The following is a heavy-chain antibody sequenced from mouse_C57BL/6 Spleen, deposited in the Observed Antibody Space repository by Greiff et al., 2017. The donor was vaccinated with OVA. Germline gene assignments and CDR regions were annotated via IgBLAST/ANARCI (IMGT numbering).Heavy chain of an antibody. CDR3: ARRLITTVVGDYAMDY. J-gene: IGHJ4*01. D-gene: IGHD1-1*01. Sequence: VQLVESGAELARPGASVKLSCKASGYTFTSYGISWVKQRTGQGLEWIGEIYPRSGNTYYNEKFKGKATLTADKSSSTAYMELRSLTSEDSAVYFCARRLITTVVGDYAMDYWGQGTSVTVSS. CDR1: GYTFTSYG. CDR2: IYPRSGNT. V-gene: IGHV1-81*01.